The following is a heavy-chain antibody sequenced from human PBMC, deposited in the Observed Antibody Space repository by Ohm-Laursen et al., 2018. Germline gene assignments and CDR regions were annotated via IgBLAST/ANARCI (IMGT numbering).Heavy chain of an antibody. V-gene: IGHV3-48*01. CDR2: ISNVVSVT. CDR3: ARDRIAARRGDFDY. Sequence: SLRLSCAASGFPFSAYSMNWVRQAPGKGLEWISYISNVVSVTWYADSVKGRFTVSRDNAKNSLYLQLNSLRAEDTAVYYCARDRIAARRGDFDYWGQGTLVTVSS. J-gene: IGHJ4*02. CDR1: GFPFSAYS. D-gene: IGHD6-6*01.